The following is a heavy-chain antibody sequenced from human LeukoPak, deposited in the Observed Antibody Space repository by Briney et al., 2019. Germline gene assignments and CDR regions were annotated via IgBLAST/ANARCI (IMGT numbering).Heavy chain of an antibody. CDR1: GGTFSSYA. Sequence: ASVKVSCKASGGTFSSYAISWVRQAPGQGLEWMGRIIPILGIANYAQKFQGRVTITADKSTSTAYMELSSLRSEDTAVYYCARGRASGSYSRDYWGQGTLVTVSS. CDR3: ARGRASGSYSRDY. V-gene: IGHV1-69*04. CDR2: IIPILGIA. J-gene: IGHJ4*02. D-gene: IGHD3-10*01.